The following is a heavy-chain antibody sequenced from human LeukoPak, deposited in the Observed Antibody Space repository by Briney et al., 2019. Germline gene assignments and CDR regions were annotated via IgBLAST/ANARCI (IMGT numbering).Heavy chain of an antibody. V-gene: IGHV1-2*02. J-gene: IGHJ3*02. CDR2: INPNSGGT. CDR3: ARPYSGLAFDI. CDR1: GFTFTGYY. D-gene: IGHD5-12*01. Sequence: APVRVSCKASGFTFTGYYMHWVRQAPGQGLEWMGWINPNSGGTNYAQKFQGRVTMTRDTSISTAYMELSRLRSDDTAVYYCARPYSGLAFDIWGQGTMVTVSS.